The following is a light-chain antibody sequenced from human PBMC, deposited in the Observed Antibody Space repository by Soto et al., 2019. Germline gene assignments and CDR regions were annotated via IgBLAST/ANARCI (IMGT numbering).Light chain of an antibody. CDR3: QHYGSSPLT. Sequence: ELVLTQSPGTLSLSPGERATLSCRASQRINSNYLAWYQQKPGQAPRLLISGASSRATDTPDRFSGSGSGTDFTLTISRVEPENFAVFYCQHYGSSPLTFGGGAKVDIK. CDR1: QRINSNY. J-gene: IGKJ4*01. CDR2: GAS. V-gene: IGKV3-20*01.